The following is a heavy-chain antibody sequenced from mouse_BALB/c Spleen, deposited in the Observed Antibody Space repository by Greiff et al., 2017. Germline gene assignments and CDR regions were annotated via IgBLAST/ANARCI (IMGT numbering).Heavy chain of an antibody. J-gene: IGHJ2*01. D-gene: IGHD2-1*01. CDR1: GYAFSSYW. CDR3: ARSRFLHYFDY. CDR2: IYPGDGDT. V-gene: IGHV1-80*01. Sequence: QVQLQQSGAELVRPGSSVKISCKASGYAFSSYWMNWVKQRPGQGLEWIGQIYPGDGDTNYNGKFKGKATLTADKSSSTAYMQLSSLTSEDSAFYFCARSRFLHYFDYWGQGTTLTVSS.